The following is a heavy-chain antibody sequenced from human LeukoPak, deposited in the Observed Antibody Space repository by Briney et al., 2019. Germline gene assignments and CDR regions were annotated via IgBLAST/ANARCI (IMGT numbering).Heavy chain of an antibody. D-gene: IGHD4-23*01. J-gene: IGHJ4*02. V-gene: IGHV6-1*01. CDR3: AGSYYGGNSLDY. Sequence: SQTLSLTCAISGDSVSSNTAAWNWIRQSPSRGLEWLGRTYYRSKWYNDYVVSVKSRLTITPDTSKDQFSLQLNSVTPEDTAVYYCAGSYYGGNSLDYWGQGTLVTLSS. CDR2: TYYRSKWYN. CDR1: GDSVSSNTAA.